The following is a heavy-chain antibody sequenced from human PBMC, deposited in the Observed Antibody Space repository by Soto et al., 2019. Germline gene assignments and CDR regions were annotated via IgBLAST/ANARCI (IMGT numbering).Heavy chain of an antibody. V-gene: IGHV1-69*02. CDR2: IIPILGIA. D-gene: IGHD6-13*01. Sequence: QVQLVQSGAEVKKPGSSVKVSCKASGGTFSSYTISWVRQAPGQGLEWMGRIIPILGIANYAQKFQGRVTTTADKSTSTAYMELSSLRSEDTAVYYCARGYSSSWYPPFDYWGQGTLVTVSS. CDR1: GGTFSSYT. J-gene: IGHJ4*02. CDR3: ARGYSSSWYPPFDY.